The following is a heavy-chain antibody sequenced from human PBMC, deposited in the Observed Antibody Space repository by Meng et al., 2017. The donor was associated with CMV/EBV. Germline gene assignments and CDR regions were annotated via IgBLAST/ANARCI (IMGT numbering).Heavy chain of an antibody. Sequence: GGSLRLSCAASGFTFSSYAIHWVRQAPGKGLEWVAVISSDESKAYYADSVRGRFTISRDNSKNTLHLQMVSLRAEDTAVYYCARPYCISPRCWLYYYGLDVWGQGTTVTVSS. V-gene: IGHV3-30-3*01. CDR3: ARPYCISPRCWLYYYGLDV. CDR1: GFTFSSYA. D-gene: IGHD3-3*02. J-gene: IGHJ6*02. CDR2: ISSDESKA.